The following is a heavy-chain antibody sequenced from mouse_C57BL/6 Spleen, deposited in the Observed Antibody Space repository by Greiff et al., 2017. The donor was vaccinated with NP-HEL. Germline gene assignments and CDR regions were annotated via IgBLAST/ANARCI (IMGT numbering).Heavy chain of an antibody. V-gene: IGHV1-52*01. CDR1: GYTFTSSW. J-gene: IGHJ1*03. D-gene: IGHD1-1*01. Sequence: QVHVKQPGAELVRPGSSVKLSCKASGYTFTSSWMHWVKQRPIQGLEWIGNIDPSDSETHYNQKFKDKATLTVDKSSSTAYMQLSSLTSEDSAVYYCAREDYGSSSYSYFDVWGTGTTVTVSS. CDR3: AREDYGSSSYSYFDV. CDR2: IDPSDSET.